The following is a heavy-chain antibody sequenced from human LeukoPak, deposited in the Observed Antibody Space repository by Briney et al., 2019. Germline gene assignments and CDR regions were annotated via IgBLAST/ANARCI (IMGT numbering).Heavy chain of an antibody. J-gene: IGHJ4*02. CDR2: IGIDSGNT. D-gene: IGHD5-24*01. V-gene: IGHV3-48*01. Sequence: PGGSLTLSCASSGFTFSDYSMNWVRQAPGKGQEWISYIGIDSGNTNYADSVKGRFTISGDKAKNSLYLQMNSLRVEDTAVYYCARDYKYAFDNWGQGTLVTVSS. CDR1: GFTFSDYS. CDR3: ARDYKYAFDN.